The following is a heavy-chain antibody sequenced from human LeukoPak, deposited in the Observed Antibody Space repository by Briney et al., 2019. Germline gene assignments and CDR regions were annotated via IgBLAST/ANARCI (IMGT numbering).Heavy chain of an antibody. J-gene: IGHJ4*02. V-gene: IGHV4-39*01. CDR3: ATYFGSGSYLY. Sequence: SETLSLTCSVSGGSISSSSYYWVWIRQSPGKGLEWIGSIYSSGTTYYNPSLKSRLTISVDTSKNQFSLKLTSMTVADTAIYFCATYFGSGSYLYWGQGTQVTVSS. CDR1: GGSISSSSYY. CDR2: IYSSGTT. D-gene: IGHD3-10*01.